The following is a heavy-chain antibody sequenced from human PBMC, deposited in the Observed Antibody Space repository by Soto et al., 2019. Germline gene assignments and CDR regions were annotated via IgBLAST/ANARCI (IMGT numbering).Heavy chain of an antibody. CDR2: IIPIFGTA. J-gene: IGHJ4*02. D-gene: IGHD6-19*01. CDR1: GGTFSSYA. Sequence: ASVKVSCKASGGTFSSYAISWVRQAPGQGLEWMGGIIPIFGTANYAQKFQGRVTITADESTSTAYMELSSLRSEDTAVYYCARGRPVGLDFADGYYFDYWGQGTLVTVSS. CDR3: ARGRPVGLDFADGYYFDY. V-gene: IGHV1-69*13.